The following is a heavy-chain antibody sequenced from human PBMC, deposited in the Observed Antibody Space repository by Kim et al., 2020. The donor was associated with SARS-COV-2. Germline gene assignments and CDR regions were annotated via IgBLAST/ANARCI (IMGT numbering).Heavy chain of an antibody. CDR2: IWYDGSNK. CDR3: AKDLFPAVGFQFDY. CDR1: GFTFSSYG. V-gene: IGHV3-33*06. D-gene: IGHD2-2*01. J-gene: IGHJ4*02. Sequence: GGSLRLSCAASGFTFSSYGMHWVRQAPGKGLEWVAVIWYDGSNKYYADSVKGRFTISRDNSKNTLYLQMNSLRAEDTAVYYCAKDLFPAVGFQFDYWGQGTLVTVSS.